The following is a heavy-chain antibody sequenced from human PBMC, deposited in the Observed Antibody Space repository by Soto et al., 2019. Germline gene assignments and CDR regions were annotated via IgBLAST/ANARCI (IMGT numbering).Heavy chain of an antibody. Sequence: QLQLQESGPGLVKPSQTLSLTCAVSGGSISSGGYSWNWIRQPPGKGLEWVGYIFHSGSTYYSPSLKSRVTISVDRSKNQFSLKLSSVTAADTAVYYCARADGYYFDYWGQGTLVTVSS. CDR2: IFHSGST. CDR1: GGSISSGGYS. D-gene: IGHD4-17*01. CDR3: ARADGYYFDY. J-gene: IGHJ4*02. V-gene: IGHV4-30-2*01.